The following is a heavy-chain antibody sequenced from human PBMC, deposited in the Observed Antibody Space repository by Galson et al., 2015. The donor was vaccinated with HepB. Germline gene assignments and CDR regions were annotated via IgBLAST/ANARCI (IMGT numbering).Heavy chain of an antibody. D-gene: IGHD2-2*01. V-gene: IGHV3-53*01. Sequence: SLRLSCAASGFTVITNYMSWVRQAPGKGLEWVSIIYSGGYRSYADPVKGRFTISRDNSKNTVYLQMNSLRAEDTAVYYYARATSGGYCSRTSCYYSDYWGQGALVTVSS. CDR3: ARATSGGYCSRTSCYYSDY. J-gene: IGHJ4*02. CDR1: GFTVITNY. CDR2: IYSGGYR.